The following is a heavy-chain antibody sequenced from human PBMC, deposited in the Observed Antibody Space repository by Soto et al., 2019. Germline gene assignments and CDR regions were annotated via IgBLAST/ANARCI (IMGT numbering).Heavy chain of an antibody. CDR1: GGSISIYY. V-gene: IGHV4-59*01. D-gene: IGHD6-13*01. CDR3: ARAAEQQLVHPWFDP. Sequence: PETLSVTCILSGGSISIYYWGWIRQPTGKGLEWVGYIYYSGSTNYNPSLKSRVTISVDTSKNQFSLNLSSVTAADTAVYYCARAAEQQLVHPWFDPWGQGTLVTVSS. J-gene: IGHJ5*02. CDR2: IYYSGST.